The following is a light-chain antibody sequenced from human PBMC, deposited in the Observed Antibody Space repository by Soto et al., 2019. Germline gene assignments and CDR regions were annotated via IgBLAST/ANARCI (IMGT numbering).Light chain of an antibody. V-gene: IGLV2-8*01. CDR3: TSYGGSNNYV. CDR1: SSDVGAYNY. J-gene: IGLJ1*01. CDR2: EVS. Sequence: QSLLTQPPSASGSPGQSVTISCTGTSSDVGAYNYVSWFQQHPGKAPRLLIFEVSKRPSGVPDRFSGSKSGNTASLTVSGLHAEDEADYYCTSYGGSNNYVFGTGTKVTVL.